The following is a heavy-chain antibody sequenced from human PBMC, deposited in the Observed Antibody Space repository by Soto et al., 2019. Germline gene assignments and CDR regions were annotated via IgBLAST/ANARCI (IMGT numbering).Heavy chain of an antibody. Sequence: EVPLVESGGDLVQPGGSLILSFAASAFTFSNYWMHWVRQAPGKGLVWVSRINGDGSSTIYADSVKGRFTISRENAQNTLYLQMNSLRAEDTAVYYCARDDYVLRFDPWGQGTLVTVSS. CDR2: INGDGSST. CDR1: AFTFSNYW. V-gene: IGHV3-74*01. J-gene: IGHJ5*02. CDR3: ARDDYVLRFDP. D-gene: IGHD3-10*02.